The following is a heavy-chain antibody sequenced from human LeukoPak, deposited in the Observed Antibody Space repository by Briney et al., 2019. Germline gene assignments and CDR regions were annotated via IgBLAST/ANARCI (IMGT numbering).Heavy chain of an antibody. CDR3: AKAIRGGAAAGKTNFDY. CDR1: GLTVSSNY. CDR2: ISGSGGST. Sequence: GGSLRLSCAASGLTVSSNYMSWVRQAPGKGLEWVSAISGSGGSTYYADSVKGRFTISRDNSKNTLYLQMNSLRAEDTAVYYCAKAIRGGAAAGKTNFDYWGQGTLVTVSS. V-gene: IGHV3-23*01. J-gene: IGHJ4*02. D-gene: IGHD6-13*01.